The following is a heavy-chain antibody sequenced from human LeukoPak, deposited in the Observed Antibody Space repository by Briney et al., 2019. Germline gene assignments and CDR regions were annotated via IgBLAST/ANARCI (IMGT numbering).Heavy chain of an antibody. CDR1: GFTFSSYE. V-gene: IGHV3-48*03. CDR2: ISSGSTI. J-gene: IGHJ4*02. CDR3: ARESIAVAGAPFDY. D-gene: IGHD6-19*01. Sequence: GGSLRLSCAASGFTFSSYEMNWVRQAPGKGLEWVSYISSGSTIYDADSVKGRFTISRNNAKNSLYLQMNSLRAEDTAVYYCARESIAVAGAPFDYGGQGTLVTVPS.